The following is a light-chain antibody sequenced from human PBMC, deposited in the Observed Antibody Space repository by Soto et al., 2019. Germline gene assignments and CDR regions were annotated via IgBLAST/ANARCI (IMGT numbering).Light chain of an antibody. J-gene: IGKJ1*01. CDR1: QSIGTY. CDR3: QQRSYWT. CDR2: DAS. V-gene: IGKV3-11*01. Sequence: EIVLTQSPATLSLSPGERATLSCRASQSIGTYLAWYQQKPGQAPRLLIYDASIRATGIPARFSGSGSGTDFTLTISSLEPEDFAVYYCQQRSYWTFGQGTKVEIK.